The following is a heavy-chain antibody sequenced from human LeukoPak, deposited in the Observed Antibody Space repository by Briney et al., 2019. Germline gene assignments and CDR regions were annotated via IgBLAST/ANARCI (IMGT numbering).Heavy chain of an antibody. CDR3: ARDPSALIVGAWYMDV. CDR1: GFTFSNYW. V-gene: IGHV3-74*01. D-gene: IGHD1-26*01. CDR2: INNDGGGT. Sequence: PGGSLRLSCTASGFTFSNYWIHWVRQPPGKGLVWVSRINNDGGGTIYADSVRGRFTISRDNSKNTLYLQMNSLRAEDTAVYYCARDPSALIVGAWYMDVWGKGTTVTVSS. J-gene: IGHJ6*03.